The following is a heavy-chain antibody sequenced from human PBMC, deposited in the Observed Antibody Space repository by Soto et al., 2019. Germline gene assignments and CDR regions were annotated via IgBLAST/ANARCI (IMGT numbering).Heavy chain of an antibody. CDR2: ISYDGSNQ. J-gene: IGHJ6*02. Sequence: QVQLVESGGGVVQPGRSLRLSCAASGFSFSRHGMHWVRQAPGKGLEWVAVISYDGSNQDYADSVKGRFSISRDNSKNTVYLQMNSLRVEDSAVYYCARDRSSTYYYYGMDLCGQGTTVTVSS. V-gene: IGHV3-30-3*01. CDR3: ARDRSSTYYYYGMDL. D-gene: IGHD6-19*01. CDR1: GFSFSRHG.